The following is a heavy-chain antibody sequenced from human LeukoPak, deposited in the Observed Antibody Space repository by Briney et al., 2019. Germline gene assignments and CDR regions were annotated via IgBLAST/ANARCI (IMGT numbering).Heavy chain of an antibody. CDR3: ARFEYYYGSGSYYLNWFDP. CDR1: GGSISSYY. J-gene: IGHJ5*02. Sequence: SETLSLTCTVSGGSISSYYWSWIRQPPGKGLEWIGYIYYSGSTSYNPSLKSRVTISVDTSKNQFSLKLSSVTAADTAVYYCARFEYYYGSGSYYLNWFDPWGQGTLVTVSS. V-gene: IGHV4-59*01. CDR2: IYYSGST. D-gene: IGHD3-10*01.